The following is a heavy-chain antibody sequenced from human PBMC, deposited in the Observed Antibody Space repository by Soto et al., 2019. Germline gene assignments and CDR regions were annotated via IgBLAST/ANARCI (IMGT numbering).Heavy chain of an antibody. V-gene: IGHV3-74*01. CDR3: TRESYDSSGYYHSSWFDP. J-gene: IGHJ5*02. Sequence: EVQLVDSGGGLVQPGGSLRLSCAASGFTFTNFWMHWVRQAPGKGLVWVSRINGDVTSTYYADSVKGRFTISRDNARNTLYLQMTSLGAEDTAVYSCTRESYDSSGYYHSSWFDPWGQGTLVTVSS. CDR2: INGDVTST. CDR1: GFTFTNFW. D-gene: IGHD3-22*01.